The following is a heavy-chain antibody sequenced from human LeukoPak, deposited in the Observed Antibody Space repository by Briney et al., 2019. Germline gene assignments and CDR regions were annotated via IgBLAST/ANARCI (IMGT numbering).Heavy chain of an antibody. CDR2: INYSGST. CDR3: ARDWALGYSSSWYYAFDI. J-gene: IGHJ3*02. Sequence: SETLSLTCAVSGGSISSYYWNWIRQPPGKGLEWIGNINYSGSTNYSPSLKSRVTISIDTSKNQFSLKLSSVTTADTAVYYCARDWALGYSSSWYYAFDIWGQGTMVTVSS. CDR1: GGSISSYY. V-gene: IGHV4-59*13. D-gene: IGHD6-13*01.